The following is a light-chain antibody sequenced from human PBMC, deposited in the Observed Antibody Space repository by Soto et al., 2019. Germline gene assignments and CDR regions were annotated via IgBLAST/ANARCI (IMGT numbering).Light chain of an antibody. CDR1: QSVSGNS. CDR2: GAS. V-gene: IGKV3-20*01. Sequence: EIVLTQSPGTLSLSPGGRATLSCRASQSVSGNSLAWHQHKPGQAHRILIFGASSRATGIPDRFSGSGSGTDFTLTISRLEPEDFAVYYCQQYGNSPFTFGQGTKVEIK. J-gene: IGKJ2*01. CDR3: QQYGNSPFT.